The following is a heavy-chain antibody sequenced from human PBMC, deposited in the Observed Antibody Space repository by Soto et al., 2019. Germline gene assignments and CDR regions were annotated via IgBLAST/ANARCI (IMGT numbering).Heavy chain of an antibody. J-gene: IGHJ6*02. V-gene: IGHV3-33*01. D-gene: IGHD3-16*01. CDR2: IWYDGSNK. Sequence: QVQLVESGGGVVQPGRSLRLSCAASGFTFSSYGMHWVRQAPGKGLEWVAVIWYDGSNKYYADSVKGRFTISRDNSKNTLYLQMNSLRAEDTAVYYCARVQTRGGSYYYYGMDVWGQGTTVTVSS. CDR1: GFTFSSYG. CDR3: ARVQTRGGSYYYYGMDV.